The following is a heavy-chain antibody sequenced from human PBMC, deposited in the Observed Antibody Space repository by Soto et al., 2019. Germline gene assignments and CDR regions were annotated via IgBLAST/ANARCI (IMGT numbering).Heavy chain of an antibody. CDR3: ARGKKEPLYYYMDV. D-gene: IGHD1-1*01. V-gene: IGHV1-3*01. J-gene: IGHJ6*03. CDR2: INAGNGNT. CDR1: GYTFTGYY. Sequence: ASVKVSCKASGYTFTGYYMHWVRQAPGQRLEWMGWINAGNGNTKYSQKFQGRVTITRDTSVSTAYMELSSLRSEDTAVYYCARGKKEPLYYYMDVWGKGTTVTVSS.